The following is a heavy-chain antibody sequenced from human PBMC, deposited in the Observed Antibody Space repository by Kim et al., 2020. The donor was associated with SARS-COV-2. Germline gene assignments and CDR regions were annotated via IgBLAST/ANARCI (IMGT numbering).Heavy chain of an antibody. CDR1: GGTFSSYA. CDR3: ARAPTYYDILTGYNLYYFDY. CDR2: IIPIFGTA. J-gene: IGHJ4*02. D-gene: IGHD3-9*01. V-gene: IGHV1-69*13. Sequence: SVKVSCKASGGTFSSYAISWVRQAPGQGLEWMGGIIPIFGTANYAQKFQGRVTITADESTSTAYMELSSLRSEDTAVYYCARAPTYYDILTGYNLYYFDYWGQGTLVTVSS.